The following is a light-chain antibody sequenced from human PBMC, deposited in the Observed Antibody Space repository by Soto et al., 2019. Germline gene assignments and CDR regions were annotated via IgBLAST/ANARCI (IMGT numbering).Light chain of an antibody. CDR2: GAS. CDR1: QSVSSD. Sequence: EIVMTQSPATLSVSPGEGVTLSCRASQSVSSDLAWYQQKPGQSPRLLRYGASTRATDIPARFSGGGSGTEFTLTISSLQSEDVAIYYCQQYHDWPPITFGPGTKVDI. J-gene: IGKJ3*01. V-gene: IGKV3-15*01. CDR3: QQYHDWPPIT.